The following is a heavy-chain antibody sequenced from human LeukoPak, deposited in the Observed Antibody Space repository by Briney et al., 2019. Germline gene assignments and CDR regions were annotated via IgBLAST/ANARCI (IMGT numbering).Heavy chain of an antibody. CDR3: AKGSSGRPWEDWFDP. CDR2: ISWNSGSI. Sequence: GGSLRLSCAASGFTFDDYAMHWVRQAPGKGLEWVSGISWNSGSIGYADSVKGRFTISRDNAKNSLYLQMNSLRAEDTALYYCAKGSSGRPWEDWFDPWGQGTLVTVSS. CDR1: GFTFDDYA. J-gene: IGHJ5*02. D-gene: IGHD1-14*01. V-gene: IGHV3-9*01.